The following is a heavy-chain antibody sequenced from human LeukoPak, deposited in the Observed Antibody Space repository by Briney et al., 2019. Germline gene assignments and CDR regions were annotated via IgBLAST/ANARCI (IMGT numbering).Heavy chain of an antibody. V-gene: IGHV3-20*04. CDR3: ARETSARGVSTH. J-gene: IGHJ4*02. CDR2: INWKTGAT. D-gene: IGHD3-10*01. CDR1: GFSFDDYG. Sequence: RPGGSLRLSCAASGFSFDDYGMSWVRQAPGKGLEWLSGINWKTGATGYSDSVKGRFTISKDNTKNSLYLQMNGLRAEDTAFYYCARETSARGVSTHWGQGTLVTVSS.